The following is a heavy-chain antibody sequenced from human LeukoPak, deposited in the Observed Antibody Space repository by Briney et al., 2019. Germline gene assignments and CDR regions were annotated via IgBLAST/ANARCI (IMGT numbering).Heavy chain of an antibody. CDR1: GGTXSSYA. Sequence: ASVKVSCKASGGTXSSYAISWVRQAPGQGLEWMGGIIPIFGTANYAQKFQGRVTITADESTSTAYMELSSLRSEDTAVYYCAREAYSYYFDYWGQGTLVTVSS. CDR2: IIPIFGTA. J-gene: IGHJ4*02. D-gene: IGHD6-13*01. V-gene: IGHV1-69*13. CDR3: AREAYSYYFDY.